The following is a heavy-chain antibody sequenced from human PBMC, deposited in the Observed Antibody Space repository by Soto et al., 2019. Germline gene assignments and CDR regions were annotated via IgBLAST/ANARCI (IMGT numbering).Heavy chain of an antibody. J-gene: IGHJ4*02. Sequence: GGALGLCCAASGVTFSSYAMSWVRQAPGKGLEWVSAISGSGGSTYYADSVKGRFTISRDNSKNTLYLQMNSLRAEDTAVYYCAKAGYSYGTNYYFDYWGQGTLVPVSS. D-gene: IGHD5-18*01. CDR2: ISGSGGST. V-gene: IGHV3-23*01. CDR1: GVTFSSYA. CDR3: AKAGYSYGTNYYFDY.